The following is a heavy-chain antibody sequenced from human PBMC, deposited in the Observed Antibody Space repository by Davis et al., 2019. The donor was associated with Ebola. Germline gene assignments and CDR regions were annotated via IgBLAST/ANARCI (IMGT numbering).Heavy chain of an antibody. CDR2: IYPGDSDT. CDR3: ARFGSYGYEHDAFDI. V-gene: IGHV5-51*01. J-gene: IGHJ3*02. CDR1: GYSFTSYW. Sequence: PGGSLRLSCKGSGYSFTSYWIGWVRQMPGKGLEWMGIIYPGDSDTRYSPSFQGQVTISADKSISTAYLQWSSLKASDTAMYYCARFGSYGYEHDAFDIWGQGTMVTVSS. D-gene: IGHD5-18*01.